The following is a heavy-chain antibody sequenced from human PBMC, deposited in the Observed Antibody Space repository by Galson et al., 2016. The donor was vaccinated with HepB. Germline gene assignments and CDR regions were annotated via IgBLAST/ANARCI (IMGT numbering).Heavy chain of an antibody. CDR2: SGPEDGET. CDR1: GYSLTELS. D-gene: IGHD3-3*01. J-gene: IGHJ4*02. V-gene: IGHV1-24*01. Sequence: SVKVSCKVSGYSLTELSMHWVRQVPGKGLEWMGGSGPEDGETNYAQRFRDRVTVTEDTSTDTAYVELNSLTSEDTAVYYCVTCSGVNITMFGVVIYAFHYWGQGTLVSVSS. CDR3: VTCSGVNITMFGVVIYAFHY.